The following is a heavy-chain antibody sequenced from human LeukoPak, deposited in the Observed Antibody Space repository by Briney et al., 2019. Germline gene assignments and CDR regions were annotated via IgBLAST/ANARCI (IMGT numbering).Heavy chain of an antibody. CDR1: GGSIGSYY. D-gene: IGHD3-3*01. J-gene: IGHJ4*02. CDR3: ARATSYYDFWSGYSGCFDY. Sequence: SETLSLTCTVSGGSIGSYYWSWIRQPPGKGLEWIGYIYYSGSTNYNPSLKSRVTISVDTSKNQFSLKLSSVTAADTAVYYCARATSYYDFWSGYSGCFDYWGQGTLVTVSS. CDR2: IYYSGST. V-gene: IGHV4-59*01.